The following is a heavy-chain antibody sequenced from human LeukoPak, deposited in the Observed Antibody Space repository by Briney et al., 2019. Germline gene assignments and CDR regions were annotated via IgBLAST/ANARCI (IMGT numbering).Heavy chain of an antibody. CDR1: GDSITNYY. D-gene: IGHD3-22*01. Sequence: PSETLSLTCTVSGDSITNYYWSWIRQPPGKGLEWIGEINHSGSTNYNPSLKSRVTISVDTSKNQFSLKLSSVTAADTAVYYCARLITMIVDRTGANWFDPWGQGTLVTVSS. J-gene: IGHJ5*02. CDR2: INHSGST. CDR3: ARLITMIVDRTGANWFDP. V-gene: IGHV4-34*01.